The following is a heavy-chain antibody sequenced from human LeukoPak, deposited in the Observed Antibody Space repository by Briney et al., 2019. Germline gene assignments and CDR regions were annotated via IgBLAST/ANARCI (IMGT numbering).Heavy chain of an antibody. Sequence: GGSLRLPCAASGFPLSSYSMNWVRQAPGKALEWVSYISASGSNIYYLDSVKGRFTVSRDNAMNSLFLQMDRPRAENTAVYYWVRVKATYFDFWGQGTLVTVSS. J-gene: IGHJ4*02. CDR3: VRVKATYFDF. D-gene: IGHD1-26*01. CDR1: GFPLSSYS. CDR2: ISASGSNI. V-gene: IGHV3-48*01.